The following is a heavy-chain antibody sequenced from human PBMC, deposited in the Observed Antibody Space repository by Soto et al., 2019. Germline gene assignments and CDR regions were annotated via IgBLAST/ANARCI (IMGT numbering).Heavy chain of an antibody. D-gene: IGHD3-22*01. V-gene: IGHV1-69*01. Sequence: VKVSCKASGGTFSGDAISWLRQAPGQGLEWMGQIVPFFKGTKYAQKFQGRVTITADDSTSTAFLDLSSLRSEDTAVYFCARDVSVNYYDSTYYYYAMDVWGQGTTVTVSS. J-gene: IGHJ6*02. CDR2: IVPFFKGT. CDR1: GGTFSGDA. CDR3: ARDVSVNYYDSTYYYYAMDV.